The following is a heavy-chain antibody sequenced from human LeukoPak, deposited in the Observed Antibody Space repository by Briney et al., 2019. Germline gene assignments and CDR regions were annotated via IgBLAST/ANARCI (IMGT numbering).Heavy chain of an antibody. V-gene: IGHV3-23*01. CDR3: VKGGIYGPFDY. CDR1: GFTFSSHA. Sequence: PGGSLRLSCAASGFTFSSHAMSWVRQAAGKGLEWSSAISGSGGSTYYADSVKGRFTISRDNSKNTLYLEMNSLRDKDTAVYYCVKGGIYGPFDYWGQGTLVIVSS. D-gene: IGHD5-12*01. J-gene: IGHJ4*02. CDR2: ISGSGGST.